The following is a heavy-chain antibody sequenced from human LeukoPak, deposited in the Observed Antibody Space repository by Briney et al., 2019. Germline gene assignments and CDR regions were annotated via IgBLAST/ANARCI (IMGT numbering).Heavy chain of an antibody. D-gene: IGHD3-3*01. CDR2: ISGSGGST. CDR3: ATAPAMYYDFWSGYLPFDY. CDR1: GFTFSSYW. J-gene: IGHJ4*02. V-gene: IGHV3-23*01. Sequence: GGSLRLSCAASGFTFSSYWLSRVRQAPGKGLEWVSAISGSGGSTYYADSVKGRFTISRDNSKNTLYLQMNSLRAEDTAVYYCATAPAMYYDFWSGYLPFDYWGQGTLVTVSS.